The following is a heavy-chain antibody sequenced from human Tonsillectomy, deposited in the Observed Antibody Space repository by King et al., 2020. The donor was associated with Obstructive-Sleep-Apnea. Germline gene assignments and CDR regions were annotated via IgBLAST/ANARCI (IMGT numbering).Heavy chain of an antibody. CDR1: GFTFSSYW. CDR2: IKQEGSEK. J-gene: IGHJ4*02. Sequence: QLVQSGGGLVQPGGSLRLSCAASGFTFSSYWMSWFRQAPGKGLEWVANIKQEGSEKYYVDSVKGRFTISRDNAKNSLYLQMNSLRAEDTPVYYCAGGIREAAASLGYWGQGTLVTVSS. V-gene: IGHV3-7*03. D-gene: IGHD6-13*01. CDR3: AGGIREAAASLGY.